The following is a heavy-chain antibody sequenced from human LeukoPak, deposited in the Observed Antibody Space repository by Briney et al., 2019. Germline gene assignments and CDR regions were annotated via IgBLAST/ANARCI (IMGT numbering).Heavy chain of an antibody. CDR3: ARDRDLYFDY. J-gene: IGHJ4*02. Sequence: GGSLRLSCAASGFTFSSYTMNWVRQAPGKGLEWVSSVSSSSSYIYYADSVKGRFTISRDNAKNSLYLQMNSLRAEDTAVYYCARDRDLYFDYWGQGTLVTVSS. V-gene: IGHV3-21*01. D-gene: IGHD3-10*01. CDR1: GFTFSSYT. CDR2: VSSSSSYI.